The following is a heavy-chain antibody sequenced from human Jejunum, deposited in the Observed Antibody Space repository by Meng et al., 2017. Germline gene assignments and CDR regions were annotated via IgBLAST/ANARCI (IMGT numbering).Heavy chain of an antibody. CDR3: ARGYYSSSGRAFDI. CDR2: ISSSGSTI. J-gene: IGHJ3*02. Sequence: GGSLRLSCAASGFTFSSYEMNWVRQAPGKGLEWVSYISSSGSTIYFADSVKGRLTISRDNAKNSLHLQMNSLRAEDTAVYYCARGYYSSSGRAFDIWGQGTMVTVSS. D-gene: IGHD6-13*01. CDR1: GFTFSSYE. V-gene: IGHV3-48*03.